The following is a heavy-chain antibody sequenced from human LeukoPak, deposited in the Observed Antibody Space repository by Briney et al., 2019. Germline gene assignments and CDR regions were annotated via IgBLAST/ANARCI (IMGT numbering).Heavy chain of an antibody. V-gene: IGHV3-48*02. CDR2: ISSSSGTI. Sequence: GGSLRLSCAPSGFTFSTYSMKWVRQAPGKGLEWVSYISSSSGTIYYADSVKGRFTISRDNAKNSLYLQMNGLRDEDTAVYYCARDQSDYYGSGSYSEGSYWRQGTLVTVSS. J-gene: IGHJ4*02. D-gene: IGHD3-10*01. CDR3: ARDQSDYYGSGSYSEGSY. CDR1: GFTFSTYS.